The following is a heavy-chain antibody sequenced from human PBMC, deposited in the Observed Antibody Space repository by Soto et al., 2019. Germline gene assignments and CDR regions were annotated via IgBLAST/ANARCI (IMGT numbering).Heavy chain of an antibody. CDR3: ARDPERTSSGYFNYYYYGMDV. D-gene: IGHD3-22*01. J-gene: IGHJ6*02. CDR2: ISSSSSYT. Sequence: QVQLVESGGGLVKPGGSLRLSCAASGFTFSDYYMSWIRQAPGKGLEWVSYISSSSSYTNYADSVKGRFTISRDNAKNSLYLQMNSLRAEYTAVYYCARDPERTSSGYFNYYYYGMDVWGQGTTVTVSS. CDR1: GFTFSDYY. V-gene: IGHV3-11*05.